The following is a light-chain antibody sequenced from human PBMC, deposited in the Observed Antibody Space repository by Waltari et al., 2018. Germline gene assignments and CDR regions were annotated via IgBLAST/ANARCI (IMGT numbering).Light chain of an antibody. CDR3: QQYNSYSLLT. Sequence: DIQMTQSPSTLSASVGDRVTITCRASQSISNWLAWYQQKPWKATKLLIYKASTLESGVPSRFSGSGSGTEFTLTISSLQPDDFATYYCQQYNSYSLLTFGGGTKVEIK. CDR2: KAS. J-gene: IGKJ4*01. V-gene: IGKV1-5*03. CDR1: QSISNW.